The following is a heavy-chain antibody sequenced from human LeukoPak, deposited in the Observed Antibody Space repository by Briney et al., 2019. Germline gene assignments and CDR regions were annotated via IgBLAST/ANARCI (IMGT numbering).Heavy chain of an antibody. Sequence: SQTLSLTCTVSGGSISSDYWSWIRQPPGKGLEWIGYIYYSGSTNYNPSLKSRVTISVDTSKNQFSLKLSSVTAADTAVYYYARGGGSPWFQFDPWGQGTLVTVSS. J-gene: IGHJ5*02. V-gene: IGHV4-59*01. CDR3: ARGGGSPWFQFDP. CDR1: GGSISSDY. CDR2: IYYSGST. D-gene: IGHD2-15*01.